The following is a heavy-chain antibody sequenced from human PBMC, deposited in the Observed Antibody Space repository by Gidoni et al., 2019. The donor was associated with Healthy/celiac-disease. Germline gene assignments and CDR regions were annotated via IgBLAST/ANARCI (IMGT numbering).Heavy chain of an antibody. D-gene: IGHD3-16*01. CDR3: ARDRLGAVGDLDWFDL. Sequence: QVQLVLSGAEVKKPGVSVMVYRKDSCYTFPRYGISWVRQAPAHGLAWMGWISAYNGNTNYAQKPQGRVTMTTDPSTSTAYMELRSLRFDDTAVYYCARDRLGAVGDLDWFDLWGQGTLVTVSS. CDR1: CYTFPRYG. V-gene: IGHV1-18*01. CDR2: ISAYNGNT. J-gene: IGHJ5*02.